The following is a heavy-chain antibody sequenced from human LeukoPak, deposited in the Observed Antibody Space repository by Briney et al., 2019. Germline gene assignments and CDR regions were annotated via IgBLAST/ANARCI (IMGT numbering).Heavy chain of an antibody. CDR2: INHSGST. CDR1: GGSFSGYY. CDR3: ARHTRGRMVRGRRVYYYYYMDV. Sequence: PSETLSLTCAVYGGSFSGYYWSWIRQPPGKGLKWIGEINHSGSTNDNPSLKSRVTISVDPSKKQFSLKLSSVTAADTAVYYCARHTRGRMVRGRRVYYYYYMDVWGKGTTVTISS. J-gene: IGHJ6*03. V-gene: IGHV4-34*01. D-gene: IGHD3-10*01.